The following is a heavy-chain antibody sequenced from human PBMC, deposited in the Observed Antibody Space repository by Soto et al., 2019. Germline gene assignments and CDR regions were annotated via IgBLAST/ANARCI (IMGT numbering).Heavy chain of an antibody. Sequence: QVQLVQSGAEVKKPGSSVKVSCKASGGTFSSYAISWVRQAPGPGLEWMGGIIPVVGTANNAKKCQRRVTSTADESTSTAYMQLSSLRSQDTAVYYCARAIMECGYSGPYHCGMDVWGQGTTVTVSS. J-gene: IGHJ6*02. CDR1: GGTFSSYA. CDR3: ARAIMECGYSGPYHCGMDV. D-gene: IGHD5-12*01. V-gene: IGHV1-69*12. CDR2: IIPVVGTA.